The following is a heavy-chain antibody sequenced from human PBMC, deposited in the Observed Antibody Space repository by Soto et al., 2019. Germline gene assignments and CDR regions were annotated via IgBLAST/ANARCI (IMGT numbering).Heavy chain of an antibody. Sequence: ASVKVSCKASGYTFTSYAMHWVRQAPGQRLEWMGWINAGNGNTKYSQKFQGRVTITRDTSASTAYMELSSLRSEDTAVYYCARVSTRVAYYYYGMDVWGQGTTVTVSS. V-gene: IGHV1-3*01. CDR2: INAGNGNT. CDR1: GYTFTSYA. CDR3: ARVSTRVAYYYYGMDV. J-gene: IGHJ6*02.